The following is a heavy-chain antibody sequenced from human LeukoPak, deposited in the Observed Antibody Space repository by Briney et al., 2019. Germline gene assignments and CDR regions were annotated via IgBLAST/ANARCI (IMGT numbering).Heavy chain of an antibody. V-gene: IGHV4-4*07. Sequence: PSETLSLTCTVSGGSISSYYWSWIRQPAGEGLEWIGRIYTSGSTNYNPSLKSRVTMSVDTSKNQFSLKLSSVTAADTAVYYCARDHRNYYDSSGYYRHNAFDIWGQGTMVTVSS. CDR3: ARDHRNYYDSSGYYRHNAFDI. D-gene: IGHD3-22*01. CDR1: GGSISSYY. CDR2: IYTSGST. J-gene: IGHJ3*02.